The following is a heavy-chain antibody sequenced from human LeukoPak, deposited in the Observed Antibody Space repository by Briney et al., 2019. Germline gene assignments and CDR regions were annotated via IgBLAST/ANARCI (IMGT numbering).Heavy chain of an antibody. V-gene: IGHV3-33*01. J-gene: IGHJ6*02. CDR2: IWYDGSNK. CDR3: ARSYQLLPYYYYGMDV. D-gene: IGHD2-2*01. Sequence: GGSLRLSFAASGFTFSSYGMHWVRQAPGKGLEWVAVIWYDGSNKYYADSVKGRFTISRDNSKNTLYLQMNSLRAEDTAVYYCARSYQLLPYYYYGMDVWGQGTTVTVSS. CDR1: GFTFSSYG.